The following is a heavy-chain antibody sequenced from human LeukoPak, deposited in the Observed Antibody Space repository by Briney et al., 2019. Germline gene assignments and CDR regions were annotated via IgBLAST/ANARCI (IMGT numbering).Heavy chain of an antibody. CDR3: ARGDASGTYYRYFDY. Sequence: PSGTLSLTCAVSGGSISSSTWWTWVRQPPGKGLEWIGEISHSGSTNYNPSLKSRVTISVDKSKNQFSLKLTSVTAADTAVYYCARGDASGTYYRYFDYWGQGTLVTVSS. J-gene: IGHJ4*02. V-gene: IGHV4-4*02. CDR2: ISHSGST. D-gene: IGHD3-10*01. CDR1: GGSISSSTW.